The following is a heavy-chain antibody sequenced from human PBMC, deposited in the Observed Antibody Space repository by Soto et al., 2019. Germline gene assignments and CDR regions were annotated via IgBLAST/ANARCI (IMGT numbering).Heavy chain of an antibody. Sequence: SETLSLTCTVSGASISSGGYYWTWIRQHPGKGLEWIGYIYYSGSTDYNPSLKSRVTISVDPSKTQFSLNLRSVNTADTAVYYCARLGGVAARTFDYWGQGTLVTVSS. CDR1: GASISSGGYY. CDR2: IYYSGST. J-gene: IGHJ4*02. CDR3: ARLGGVAARTFDY. D-gene: IGHD6-6*01. V-gene: IGHV4-61*08.